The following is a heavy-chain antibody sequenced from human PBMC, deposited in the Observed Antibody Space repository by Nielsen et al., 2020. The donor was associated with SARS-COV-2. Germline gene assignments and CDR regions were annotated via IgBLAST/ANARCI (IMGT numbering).Heavy chain of an antibody. CDR3: AREGTSDYDSSGYDD. Sequence: ASVKVSCKASGYSFTSYDINWVRQATGQGLEWMGWMNPNSGYTGYAQKFQGRVTMTRNTSITTAYMELSSLSSEDTAVYYCAREGTSDYDSSGYDDWGQGTLVTVSS. CDR2: MNPNSGYT. CDR1: GYSFTSYD. D-gene: IGHD3-22*01. J-gene: IGHJ4*02. V-gene: IGHV1-8*01.